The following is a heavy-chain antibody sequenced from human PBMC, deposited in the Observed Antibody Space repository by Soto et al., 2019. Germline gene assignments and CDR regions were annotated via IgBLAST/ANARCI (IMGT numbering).Heavy chain of an antibody. CDR1: GGTFNNFA. J-gene: IGHJ6*02. D-gene: IGHD2-15*01. CDR2: NIPIFDSP. CDR3: ARGTYCRGIGCYGGYYSYYDMDV. Sequence: QVQLVQSGAEVKKPGSSVKVSCKASGGTFNNFAINWVRLAPGQGLEWMGGNIPIFDSPNYAQKFKDRVTITADKSTTTAYMELSSLTSDDTAIYYCARGTYCRGIGCYGGYYSYYDMDVWGQGTTVSVSS. V-gene: IGHV1-69*06.